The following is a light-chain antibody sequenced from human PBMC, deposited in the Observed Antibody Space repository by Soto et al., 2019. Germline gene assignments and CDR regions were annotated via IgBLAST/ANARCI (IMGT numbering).Light chain of an antibody. Sequence: EIVLTQSPGTLSLSPGERATLSCRASQSVSSSYLAWYQQKPGQAPRLLIYGASNSATGIPDRFSGSGSGTDFTLTISRLEPEDFAVYYCQQDGSSPYFGQGTRLEIK. CDR2: GAS. V-gene: IGKV3-20*01. CDR3: QQDGSSPY. J-gene: IGKJ5*01. CDR1: QSVSSSY.